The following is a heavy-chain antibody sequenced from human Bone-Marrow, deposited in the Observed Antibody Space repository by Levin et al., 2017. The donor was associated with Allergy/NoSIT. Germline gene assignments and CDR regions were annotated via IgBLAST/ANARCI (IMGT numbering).Heavy chain of an antibody. D-gene: IGHD2-21*02. Sequence: GGSLRLSCEVSGFTFSNYAMHWVRQAPGQGLEWVAAISNDGTDKNYADSVKGRFTISRDNAKNTLYLQLNSLRAADTAVYYCAKIEEGLLDACEIWGPWTMVSVSS. CDR3: AKIEEGLLDACEI. CDR2: ISNDGTDK. V-gene: IGHV3-30*18. CDR1: GFTFSNYA. J-gene: IGHJ3*02.